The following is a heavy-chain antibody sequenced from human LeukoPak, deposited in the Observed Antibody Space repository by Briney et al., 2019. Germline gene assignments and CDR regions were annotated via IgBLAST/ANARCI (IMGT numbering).Heavy chain of an antibody. CDR3: ARVSHSSSSANWFDP. CDR1: GGSFSGYY. J-gene: IGHJ5*02. D-gene: IGHD6-6*01. Sequence: RASETLSLTCAVYGGSFSGYYWSWIRQPPGKGLEWIGEIYHSGSTNYNPSLKSRVTISVDKSKNQFSLKLSSVTAADTAVYYCARVSHSSSSANWFDPWGQGTLVTVSS. V-gene: IGHV4-34*01. CDR2: IYHSGST.